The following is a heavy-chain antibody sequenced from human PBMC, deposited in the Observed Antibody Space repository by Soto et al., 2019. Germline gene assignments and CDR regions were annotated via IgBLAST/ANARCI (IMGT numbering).Heavy chain of an antibody. V-gene: IGHV4-59*01. D-gene: IGHD5-12*01. CDR2: IYYSGST. J-gene: IGHJ6*03. CDR3: ARRRVATIMGRYYYYYYMDV. Sequence: TSETLSLTCTVSGGSISSYYWIWIRQPPGKGLEWIGYIYYSGSTNYNPSLKSRVTISVDTSKNQFSLKLSSVTAADTAVYYCARRRVATIMGRYYYYYYMDVWGKGTTVTVSS. CDR1: GGSISSYY.